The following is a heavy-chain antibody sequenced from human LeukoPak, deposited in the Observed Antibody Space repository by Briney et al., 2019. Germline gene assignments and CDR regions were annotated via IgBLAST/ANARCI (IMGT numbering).Heavy chain of an antibody. CDR2: IRYDGSNK. V-gene: IGHV3-30*02. D-gene: IGHD2-2*01. CDR1: GFTFSSYG. J-gene: IGHJ4*02. CDR3: AKSTVVPAAIRFEDTAMLRYGGNAGGFDY. Sequence: GGSLRLSCAASGFTFSSYGMHWVRQAPGKGLEWVAFIRYDGSNKYYADSVKGRFTISRDNSKNTLYLQMNSLRAEDTAGYYCAKSTVVPAAIRFEDTAMLRYGGNAGGFDYWGQGTMVAVSS.